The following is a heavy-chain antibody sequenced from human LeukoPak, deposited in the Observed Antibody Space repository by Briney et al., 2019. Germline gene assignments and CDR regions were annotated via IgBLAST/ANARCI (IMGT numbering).Heavy chain of an antibody. D-gene: IGHD2-15*01. Sequence: GGSLRLSCAASGFTFDDFAMHWVRQAPGKGLVWVSSISSSSSYIYYADSVKGRFTISRDNAKNSLYLQMNSLRAEDTAVYYCARAGGYCSGGSCFWYWGQGTLVTVSS. V-gene: IGHV3-21*01. CDR1: GFTFDDFA. J-gene: IGHJ4*02. CDR3: ARAGGYCSGGSCFWY. CDR2: ISSSSSYI.